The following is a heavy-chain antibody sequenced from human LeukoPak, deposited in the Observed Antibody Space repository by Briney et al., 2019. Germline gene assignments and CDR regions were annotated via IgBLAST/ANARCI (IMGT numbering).Heavy chain of an antibody. CDR1: GFTFSSYG. CDR2: ISYDGSKK. D-gene: IGHD2-21*02. CDR3: APSCGSDCPGAY. V-gene: IGHV3-30*03. Sequence: PGRSLRLSCAASGFTFSSYGMHWVRQAPGKGLEWVAVISYDGSKKFYADSVKGRFTISRDNSKNTLYLQMNSLRAEDTAVYYCAPSCGSDCPGAYWGQGTLVTVSS. J-gene: IGHJ4*02.